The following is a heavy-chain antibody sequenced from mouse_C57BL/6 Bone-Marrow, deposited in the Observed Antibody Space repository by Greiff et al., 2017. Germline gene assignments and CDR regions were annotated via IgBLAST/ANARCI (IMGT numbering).Heavy chain of an antibody. CDR1: GYTFTDYY. CDR3: ARRGGYYSAWFAY. CDR2: INPYNGGT. Sequence: EVQGVESGPVLVKPGASVKMSCKASGYTFTDYYMNWVKQSHGKSLEWIGVINPYNGGTSYNQKFKGKATLTVDKSSSTAYMELNSLTSEDSAVYYCARRGGYYSAWFAYWGQGTLVTVSA. D-gene: IGHD2-3*01. J-gene: IGHJ3*01. V-gene: IGHV1-19*01.